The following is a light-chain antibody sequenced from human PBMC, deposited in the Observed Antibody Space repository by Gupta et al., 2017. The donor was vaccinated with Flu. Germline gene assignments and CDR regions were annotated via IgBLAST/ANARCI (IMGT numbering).Light chain of an antibody. V-gene: IGKV1-5*03. CDR1: QNINKW. J-gene: IGKJ4*01. Sequence: DIKMTQSPSTLSAVVGDRVTITCRASQNINKWLAWYQQKPGKAPRLLLYEASTLESGVPSRFNGGGSGTEFTLTISSLQPHDVATIYCQQYNAYSLTFGRGTAVEIK. CDR2: EAS. CDR3: QQYNAYSLT.